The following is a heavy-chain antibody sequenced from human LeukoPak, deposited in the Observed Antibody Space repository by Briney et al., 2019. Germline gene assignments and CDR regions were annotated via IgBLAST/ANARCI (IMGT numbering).Heavy chain of an antibody. CDR3: AKDSPHDYVWANYKLGWFFDY. Sequence: SVKVSCKASGGTFSSYAICWVRQAPGQGLEWMGGIIPIFGTANYAQKFQGRVTITADEPTSTAYMELSSLRSEDTAVYYCAKDSPHDYVWANYKLGWFFDYWGQGTLVTVSS. J-gene: IGHJ4*02. CDR1: GGTFSSYA. V-gene: IGHV1-69*13. D-gene: IGHD3-16*01. CDR2: IIPIFGTA.